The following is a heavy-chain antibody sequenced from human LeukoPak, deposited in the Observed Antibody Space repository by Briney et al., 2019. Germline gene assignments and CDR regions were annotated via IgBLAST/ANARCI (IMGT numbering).Heavy chain of an antibody. CDR3: ARATGELLIPRGY. CDR1: GYSISSGYY. V-gene: IGHV4-38-2*02. D-gene: IGHD1-26*01. CDR2: IYHSGST. J-gene: IGHJ4*02. Sequence: PSETLSLTCTVSGYSISSGYYWGWIRQPPGKGLEWIGSIYHSGSTYYNPSLKSRVTISVDTSKNQFSLKLSSVTAADTAVYYCARATGELLIPRGYWSQGTLVTVSS.